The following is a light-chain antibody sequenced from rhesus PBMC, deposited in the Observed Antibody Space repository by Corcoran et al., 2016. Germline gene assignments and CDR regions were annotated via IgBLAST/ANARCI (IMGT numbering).Light chain of an antibody. CDR3: LQCNSDPYS. J-gene: IGKJ2*01. Sequence: DIQMTQSPSSLSASVGDRVTLSCRASQGICISLNWHQQKQGKPPKLLIYAASNLESGVPSRFSGSGSGTDCTLTINSLQPDDFATYYYLQCNSDPYSFGQGTKVDIK. CDR2: AAS. V-gene: IGKV1-43*02. CDR1: QGICIS.